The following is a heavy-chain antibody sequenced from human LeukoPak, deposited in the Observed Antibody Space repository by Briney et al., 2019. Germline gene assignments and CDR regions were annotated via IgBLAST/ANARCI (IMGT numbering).Heavy chain of an antibody. CDR1: GYTFTSYA. CDR3: ARSEFADLHPDYYFDY. J-gene: IGHJ4*02. D-gene: IGHD3-10*01. V-gene: IGHV1-69*13. Sequence: SVKVSCKASGYTFTSYAMNWVRQAPGQGLEWKGGIIPIFGTANYAQKFQGRVTITADESTSTAYMELSSLRSEDTAVYYCARSEFADLHPDYYFDYWGQGTLVTVSS. CDR2: IIPIFGTA.